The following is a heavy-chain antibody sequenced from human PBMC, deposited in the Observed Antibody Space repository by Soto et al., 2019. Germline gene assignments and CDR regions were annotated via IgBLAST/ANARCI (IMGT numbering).Heavy chain of an antibody. CDR1: GFSFSIYA. CDR2: ISASGENT. CDR3: ADGGEWAFNFEY. V-gene: IGHV3-23*01. J-gene: IGHJ4*02. D-gene: IGHD3-10*01. Sequence: EVQLLESGGNLVQPGGSLRLSCAASGFSFSIYAMSWVRQAPGKGLEWVCGISASGENTYYADSVKGRFTISRDNTKNTLYLQMNNLRGEDKAVYYCADGGEWAFNFEYWGQGTLVTVFS.